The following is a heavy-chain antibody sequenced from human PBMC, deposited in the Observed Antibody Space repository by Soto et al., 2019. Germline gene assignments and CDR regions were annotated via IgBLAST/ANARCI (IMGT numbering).Heavy chain of an antibody. D-gene: IGHD1-1*01. Sequence: ASVKVSCKASGYTFSTHAMHWVRQAPGQSLEWMGWINGGTGQTKHSHRFQDRVTITRDTSASTAYMELSSLRSEDTAVYYCARGKGMEENYYYYGLDIRGPGTTVTVSS. CDR1: GYTFSTHA. V-gene: IGHV1-3*01. CDR2: INGGTGQT. J-gene: IGHJ6*02. CDR3: ARGKGMEENYYYYGLDI.